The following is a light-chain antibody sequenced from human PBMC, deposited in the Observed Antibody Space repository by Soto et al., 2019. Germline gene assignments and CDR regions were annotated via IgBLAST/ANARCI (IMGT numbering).Light chain of an antibody. V-gene: IGKV1-5*03. CDR2: KAS. J-gene: IGKJ4*01. Sequence: DMQMTQSPSTLSASVGDRVTITCRASQSIASWLAWYQQKPGKAPKLLISKASSLESGVPSRFSGSGSGTEFTLTISTLQPDDFASYYCQQYNFYPLTFGGGTKVDIK. CDR3: QQYNFYPLT. CDR1: QSIASW.